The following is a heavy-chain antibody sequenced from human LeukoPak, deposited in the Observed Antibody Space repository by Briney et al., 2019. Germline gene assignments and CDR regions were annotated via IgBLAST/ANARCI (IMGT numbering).Heavy chain of an antibody. CDR2: VSTNGYTT. Sequence: GGSLRLSCAASGFTFSTYTMHWVRQAAGKGLEYVSAVSTNGYTTYYANSVKGRFNISRDNSKNTLYLQMGSLRAEDTALYYCARGNNYAYDYWDQVPLVTVSS. J-gene: IGHJ4*02. D-gene: IGHD5-18*01. V-gene: IGHV3-64*01. CDR1: GFTFSTYT. CDR3: ARGNNYAYDY.